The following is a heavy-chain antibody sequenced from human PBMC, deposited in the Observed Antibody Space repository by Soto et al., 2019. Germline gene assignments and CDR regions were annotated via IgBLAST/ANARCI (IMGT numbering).Heavy chain of an antibody. V-gene: IGHV4-31*03. J-gene: IGHJ4*02. D-gene: IGHD1-26*01. CDR2: IYYSGST. CDR3: AREGGIVGATAADY. Sequence: QVQLQESGPGLVKPSQTLSLTCTVSGGSISSGGYYWSWIRQHPGKCLEWIGYIYYSGSTYYNPSLKSRVTISVATSKNQFSLKLSSVTAADTAVYYCAREGGIVGATAADYWGQGTLVTGSS. CDR1: GGSISSGGYY.